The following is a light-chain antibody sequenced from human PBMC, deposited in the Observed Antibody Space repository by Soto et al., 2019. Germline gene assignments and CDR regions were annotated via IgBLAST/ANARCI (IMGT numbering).Light chain of an antibody. J-gene: IGKJ5*01. V-gene: IGKV3-20*01. Sequence: ESVLTQSPGTLSLSPGEIATLSCRASQSVSSNYLAWYQQKPGQAPRLLIYGASTRATGIPDRFSGSGSGTDFALTISRLEPEDFAVYYCQQYGSSVSITLGQGTRLEIK. CDR3: QQYGSSVSIT. CDR2: GAS. CDR1: QSVSSNY.